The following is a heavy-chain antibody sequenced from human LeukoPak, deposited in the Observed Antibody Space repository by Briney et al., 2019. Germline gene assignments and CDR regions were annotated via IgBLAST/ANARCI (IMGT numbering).Heavy chain of an antibody. CDR2: IIPIFGTA. J-gene: IGHJ3*02. V-gene: IGHV1-69*13. D-gene: IGHD3-22*01. CDR1: GGTFSSYA. Sequence: ASVKVSCKASGGTFSSYAISWVRQAPGQGLEWMGGIIPIFGTANYAQKFQGRVTITADESTSTAYMELSSLRSEDTAVYYCASAANYYDSSGSPPDAFGIWGQGTMVTVSS. CDR3: ASAANYYDSSGSPPDAFGI.